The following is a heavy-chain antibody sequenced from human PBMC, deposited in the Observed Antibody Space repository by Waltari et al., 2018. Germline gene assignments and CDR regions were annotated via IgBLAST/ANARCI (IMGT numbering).Heavy chain of an antibody. V-gene: IGHV3-33*05. CDR3: ARDIAVGGVIVMNEAFDF. CDR1: VFTFSSYG. J-gene: IGHJ3*01. CDR2: ISSTESKT. Sequence: QLYLVESGGGVVQLGRSLRLSCAASVFTFSSYGMHWVRPPPGKGLQWVAVISSTESKTNYANSVRGRFTNSRNNSKNILYLQMNSLGAEDTAVYYCARDIAVGGVIVMNEAFDFRGRGTTVTVSP. D-gene: IGHD3-16*02.